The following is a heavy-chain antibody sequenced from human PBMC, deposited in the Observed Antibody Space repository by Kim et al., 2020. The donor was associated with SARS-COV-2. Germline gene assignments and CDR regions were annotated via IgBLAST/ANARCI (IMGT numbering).Heavy chain of an antibody. CDR3: VRDRSYGSGSYYSLYDP. CDR2: INGDGTSV. CDR1: GFTFSRNW. V-gene: IGHV3-74*01. J-gene: IGHJ5*02. D-gene: IGHD3-10*01. Sequence: GGSLRLSCAASGFTFSRNWMHWVRQAPGKGLVWLSRINGDGTSVRYADSVRGRFTISRDNAKNTLYLQLNSLTAEDTAVYYCVRDRSYGSGSYYSLYDPWGQGSRVTVA.